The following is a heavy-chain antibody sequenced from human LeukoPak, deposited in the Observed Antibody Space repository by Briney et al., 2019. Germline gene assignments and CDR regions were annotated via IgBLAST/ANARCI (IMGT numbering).Heavy chain of an antibody. D-gene: IGHD4-11*01. V-gene: IGHV4-59*12. CDR1: GGSISSYY. CDR2: IYYSGST. J-gene: IGHJ6*03. CDR3: ARKGSKGDDYYYYMDV. Sequence: SETLSLTCTVSGGSISSYYWSWIRQPPGKGLEWIGYIYYSGSTNYNPSLKSRVTISVDTSKNQFSLKLSSVTAADTAVYYCARKGSKGDDYYYYMDVWGKGTTVTVSS.